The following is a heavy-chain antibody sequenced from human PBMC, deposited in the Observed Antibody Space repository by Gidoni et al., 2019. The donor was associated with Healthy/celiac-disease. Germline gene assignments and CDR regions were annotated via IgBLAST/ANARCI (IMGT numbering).Heavy chain of an antibody. D-gene: IGHD2-21*02. CDR2: ISGSGGST. J-gene: IGHJ4*02. V-gene: IGHV3-23*01. Sequence: EVQLLESGGCLVQPGGSLRLSFAASGFTFSSYAMSWVRQAPGKGLEWVSAISGSGGSTYYADSVKGRFTISRDNSKNTLYLQMNSLRAEDTAVYYCAKRLGYIVVVTGMDYWGQGTLVTVSS. CDR3: AKRLGYIVVVTGMDY. CDR1: GFTFSSYA.